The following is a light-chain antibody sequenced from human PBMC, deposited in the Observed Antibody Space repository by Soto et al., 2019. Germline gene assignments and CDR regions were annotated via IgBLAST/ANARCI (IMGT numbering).Light chain of an antibody. J-gene: IGLJ1*01. V-gene: IGLV1-44*01. Sequence: QSVLTQPPSASGIPGQRVTISCSGSSSSIGSNTVTWYQQLPGTAPKLLIYSNNQRPSGVPDRFSGSKSGTSASLAISGLQSEDEADYYCAAWDDSLNGYVFGTGTKVTVL. CDR2: SNN. CDR3: AAWDDSLNGYV. CDR1: SSSIGSNT.